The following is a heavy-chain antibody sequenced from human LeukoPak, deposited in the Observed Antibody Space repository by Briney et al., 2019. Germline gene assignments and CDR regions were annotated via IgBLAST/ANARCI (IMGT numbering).Heavy chain of an antibody. CDR1: GYSFTSYW. Sequence: GESQKISCKGSGYSFTSYWIGWVRQMPGKGLEWMGIIYPGDSDTRYSPSFQGQVTISADKSISTAYLQWSSLKASDTAMYYCARQVQDYDFWSGSPYYGMDVWGQGTTVTVSS. V-gene: IGHV5-51*01. D-gene: IGHD3-3*01. CDR3: ARQVQDYDFWSGSPYYGMDV. CDR2: IYPGDSDT. J-gene: IGHJ6*02.